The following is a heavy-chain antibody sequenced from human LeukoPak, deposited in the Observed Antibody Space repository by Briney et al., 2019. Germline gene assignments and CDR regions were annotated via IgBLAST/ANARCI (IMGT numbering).Heavy chain of an antibody. D-gene: IGHD2-15*01. J-gene: IGHJ4*02. V-gene: IGHV3-23*01. Sequence: PGGSLRLSCAASGFTFSSYAMSWVRQAPGKGLEWVSAISGSGGSTYYADSVKGRFTISRDSSKNTLYLQMNSLRAEDTAVYYCAKDLHCNGGSCSHYWGQGTLVTVSS. CDR3: AKDLHCNGGSCSHY. CDR1: GFTFSSYA. CDR2: ISGSGGST.